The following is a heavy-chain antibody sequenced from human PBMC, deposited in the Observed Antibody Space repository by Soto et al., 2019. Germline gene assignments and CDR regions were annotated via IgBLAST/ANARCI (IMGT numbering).Heavy chain of an antibody. CDR2: IHHSGRT. Sequence: QVQLQESGPGQVKHSGTLYLTCAVSGDSISSDKWWSWVRQPPGKGLEWIGEIHHSGRTNYNPSLKSRVTILVEKSKNQVSLELSSMTAADTAVYYCARGGDWQFDYWGQGTLVTVSS. D-gene: IGHD2-21*02. CDR1: GDSISSDKW. V-gene: IGHV4-4*02. CDR3: ARGGDWQFDY. J-gene: IGHJ4*02.